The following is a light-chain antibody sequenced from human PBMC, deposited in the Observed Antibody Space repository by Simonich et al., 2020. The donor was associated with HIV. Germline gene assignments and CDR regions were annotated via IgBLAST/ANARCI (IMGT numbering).Light chain of an antibody. J-gene: IGKJ2*01. CDR3: MQGIHLPYT. V-gene: IGKV2-29*02. CDR2: EVS. Sequence: DIVMTQTPLSLSVTPGQPASISCKASQSLLHSDGRTYLYWYLQKPGQSPQILIYEVSSRLSGVPATFSGSGSGTDFTLKISRVEAEDVGVYYCMQGIHLPYTFGQGTKLEIK. CDR1: QSLLHSDGRTY.